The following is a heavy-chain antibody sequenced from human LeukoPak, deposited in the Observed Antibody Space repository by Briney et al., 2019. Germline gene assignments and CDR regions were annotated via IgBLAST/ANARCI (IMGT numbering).Heavy chain of an antibody. CDR3: ARPIAAAGLFDY. Sequence: MGIINPSGGSTSYAQKFQGRVTMTRDTSTSTVYMELSSLRSEDTAVYYCARPIAAAGLFDYWGQGTLVTVSS. D-gene: IGHD6-13*01. CDR2: INPSGGST. V-gene: IGHV1-46*01. J-gene: IGHJ4*02.